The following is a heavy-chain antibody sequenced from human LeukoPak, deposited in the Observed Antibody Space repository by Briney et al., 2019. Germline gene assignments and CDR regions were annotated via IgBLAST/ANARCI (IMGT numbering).Heavy chain of an antibody. Sequence: PSETLSLTCAVSGGSISSSNWWSWVRQPPGKGLEWIGEIYHSGSTNYNPSLKSRVTISVDKSKNQFSLKLSSVTAADTAVYYCARVVGCSGGSGYEDNWFDPWGQGPLVTVSS. CDR2: IYHSGST. V-gene: IGHV4-4*02. CDR1: GGSISSSNW. D-gene: IGHD2-15*01. CDR3: ARVVGCSGGSGYEDNWFDP. J-gene: IGHJ5*02.